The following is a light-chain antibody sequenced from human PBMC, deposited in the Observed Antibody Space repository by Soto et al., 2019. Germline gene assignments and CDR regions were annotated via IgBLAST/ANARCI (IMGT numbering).Light chain of an antibody. V-gene: IGKV3-20*01. CDR2: GAS. CDR1: QSVSNNY. J-gene: IGKJ1*01. Sequence: EIVLTQSPGTLSLSPGERATLSCRASQSVSNNYLAWYQQKPGQAPRLLIYGASNRATCMPDRFSGSGCGTDFTLTISRLEPEGCAVYYCQQYGSSGTFGQGTKEEIK. CDR3: QQYGSSGT.